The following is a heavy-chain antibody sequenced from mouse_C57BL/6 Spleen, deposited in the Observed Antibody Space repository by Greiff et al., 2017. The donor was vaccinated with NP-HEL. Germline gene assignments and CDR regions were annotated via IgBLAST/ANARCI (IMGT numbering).Heavy chain of an antibody. CDR3: TGDGNYFNCCDY. D-gene: IGHD2-1*01. V-gene: IGHV1-5*01. CDR1: GYTFTSYW. CDR2: IYPGNSDT. J-gene: IGHJ2*01. Sequence: VQLQQSGTVLARPGASVKMSCKTSGYTFTSYWMHWVKQRPGQGLEWIGAIYPGNSDTSYNQKFKGKAKLTAVTSASTAYMELSSLTNEDSAVYYGTGDGNYFNCCDYWGQGTTLTVSA.